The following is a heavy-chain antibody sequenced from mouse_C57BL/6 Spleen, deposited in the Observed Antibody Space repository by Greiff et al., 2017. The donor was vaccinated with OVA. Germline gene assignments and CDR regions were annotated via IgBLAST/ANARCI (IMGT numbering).Heavy chain of an antibody. Sequence: QVQLQQPGAELVKPGASVKMSCKASGYTFTSYWITWVKQRPGQGLEWIGDIYPGSGSTNYNEKFKSKATLTVDTSSSTAYMQLSSLTCEDAAVYYLARGGGAMDYWGQGTSVTVSS. V-gene: IGHV1-55*01. CDR2: IYPGSGST. J-gene: IGHJ4*01. CDR1: GYTFTSYW. CDR3: ARGGGAMDY.